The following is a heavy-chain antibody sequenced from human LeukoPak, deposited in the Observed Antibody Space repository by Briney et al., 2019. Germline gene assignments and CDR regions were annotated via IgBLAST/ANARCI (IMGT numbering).Heavy chain of an antibody. CDR2: IWYDGTNK. CDR1: GFTFSSYG. J-gene: IGHJ5*02. Sequence: GVSLRCSCAASGFTFSSYGMHRLGQAPGMGLMWVTVIWYDGTNKDYADSVRGRLTISRDNSKNTLYLQMNSLRAEDIVVYYCARGARAVPNFNWFDPWGQGTLVTVSS. CDR3: ARGARAVPNFNWFDP. D-gene: IGHD1-1*01. V-gene: IGHV3-33*01.